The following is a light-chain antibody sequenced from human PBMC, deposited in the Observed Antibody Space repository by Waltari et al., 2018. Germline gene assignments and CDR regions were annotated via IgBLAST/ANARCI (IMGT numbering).Light chain of an antibody. V-gene: IGKV3-11*01. CDR2: DAS. J-gene: IGKJ4*01. CDR1: QCVGSY. CDR3: QQRSNWLT. Sequence: EIVLTQSPATLSLSPGERATLSCRPSQCVGSYLDWYQQKPGQAPRLLIYDASNRATGVPARFRGSGYGTDFTLIISSLEPEDFAVYYCQQRSNWLTFGGGTKVEI.